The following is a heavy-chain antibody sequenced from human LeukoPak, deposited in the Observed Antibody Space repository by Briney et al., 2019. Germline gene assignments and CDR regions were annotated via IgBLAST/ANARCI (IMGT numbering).Heavy chain of an antibody. V-gene: IGHV3-23*01. J-gene: IGHJ4*02. CDR3: AKGPGTLN. CDR2: ISGSGAST. CDR1: GFIFSGYT. Sequence: AGGSLRLSCAASGFIFSGYTMNWVRQAPGKGLEWVSGISGSGASTYYADSVKGRFTISRDNYRNTLSLQMNGLRAEDTAVYYCAKGPGTLNWGQGTLVTVSS. D-gene: IGHD1-7*01.